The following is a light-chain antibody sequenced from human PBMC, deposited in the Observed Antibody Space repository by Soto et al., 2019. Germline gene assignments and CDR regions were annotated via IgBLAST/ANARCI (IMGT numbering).Light chain of an antibody. CDR3: QQYDSSSPT. J-gene: IGKJ2*01. CDR2: DAS. V-gene: IGKV1-5*01. Sequence: DIQMTQSPSTLSASVGDGVTITCRASQNISVWLAWYQQRPGKAPKFLMYDASSLETGVPSRFSGSGSGTEFTLTIRSLQPDDSATKYSQQYDSSSPTFGQGTKLEIK. CDR1: QNISVW.